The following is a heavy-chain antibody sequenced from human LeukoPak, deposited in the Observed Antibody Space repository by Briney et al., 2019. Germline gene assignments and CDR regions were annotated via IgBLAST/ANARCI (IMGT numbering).Heavy chain of an antibody. CDR2: ISSSSSYI. CDR3: ARDKCSGGSCYGFDY. J-gene: IGHJ4*02. V-gene: IGHV3-21*01. CDR1: GFTFSSYS. D-gene: IGHD2-15*01. Sequence: GGSLRLPCAASGFTFSSYSMNWVRQAPGKGLEWVSSISSSSSYIYYADSVKGRFTISRDNAKNSLYLQMNSLRAEDTAVYYCARDKCSGGSCYGFDYWGQGTLVTVSS.